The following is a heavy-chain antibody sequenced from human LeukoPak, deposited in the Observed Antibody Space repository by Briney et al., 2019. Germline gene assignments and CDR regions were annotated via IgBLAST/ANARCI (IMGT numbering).Heavy chain of an antibody. J-gene: IGHJ4*02. CDR1: GGSISSGTHY. Sequence: PSQTLSLTCAVSGGSISSGTHYWNWIRQHPGQGLEWIGHIYNTGSAYYNPSLMSRVSISIDTSENQFSLKLSSVTAADTAVYYCARGGDWLFDYWGQGILVTVSS. CDR2: IYNTGSA. V-gene: IGHV4-31*11. CDR3: ARGGDWLFDY. D-gene: IGHD2-21*02.